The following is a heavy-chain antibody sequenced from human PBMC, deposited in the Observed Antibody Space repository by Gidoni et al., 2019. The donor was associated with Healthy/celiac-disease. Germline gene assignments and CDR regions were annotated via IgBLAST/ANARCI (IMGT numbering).Heavy chain of an antibody. J-gene: IGHJ6*02. CDR1: GFTFSNAW. CDR3: TTDSRVYCSSTSCYTHYYYGMDV. CDR2: IKSKTDGGTT. Sequence: EVQLVESGGGLVKPGGSLRLSCAASGFTFSNAWMSWVRQAPGKGLEWVGRIKSKTDGGTTDYAAPVKGRFTISRDDSKNTLYLQMNSLKTEDTAVYYCTTDSRVYCSSTSCYTHYYYGMDVWGQGTTVTVSS. V-gene: IGHV3-15*01. D-gene: IGHD2-2*02.